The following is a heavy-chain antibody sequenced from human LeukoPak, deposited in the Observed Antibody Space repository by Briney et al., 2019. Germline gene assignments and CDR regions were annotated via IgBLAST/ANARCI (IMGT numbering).Heavy chain of an antibody. V-gene: IGHV4-59*08. J-gene: IGHJ5*02. Sequence: SETLSLTCTVSGGSISSYYWSWIRQPPGKGLEWIGYIYYSGSTNYNPSLKSRVTISVDTSKNQFSLKLSSVTAADTAVYYCARHGGGYYDFWSGTVTNWFDPWGQGIMVTVSA. D-gene: IGHD3-3*01. CDR2: IYYSGST. CDR1: GGSISSYY. CDR3: ARHGGGYYDFWSGTVTNWFDP.